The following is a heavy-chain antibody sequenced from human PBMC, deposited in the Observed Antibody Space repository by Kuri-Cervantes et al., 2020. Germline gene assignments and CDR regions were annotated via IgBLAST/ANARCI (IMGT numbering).Heavy chain of an antibody. D-gene: IGHD6-13*01. CDR1: GFTLSSYA. CDR2: IWYDGSNK. Sequence: GGSLRLSCAASGFTLSSYAMIWVRQAPGKGLEWVAVIWYDGSNKYYADSVKGRFTISRDNSKNTLYLQMNSLRAEDTAVYYCARDGGSSWYRAFDYWGQGTLVTVSS. CDR3: ARDGGSSWYRAFDY. V-gene: IGHV3-33*08. J-gene: IGHJ4*02.